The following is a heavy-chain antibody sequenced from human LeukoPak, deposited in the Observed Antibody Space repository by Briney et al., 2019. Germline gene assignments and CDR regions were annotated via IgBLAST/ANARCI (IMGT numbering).Heavy chain of an antibody. CDR2: IKEDGSRN. D-gene: IGHD3-10*01. Sequence: GGSLRLSCAASGFPFKKYWMSWVRQAPGKGLEWVANIKEDGSRNYYMDSVKGRFIISRDNAKNSLYLQMSSLRAEDTAMYYCASYYYGSGTSLGYWGQGTLVTVSS. J-gene: IGHJ4*02. CDR1: GFPFKKYW. V-gene: IGHV3-7*01. CDR3: ASYYYGSGTSLGY.